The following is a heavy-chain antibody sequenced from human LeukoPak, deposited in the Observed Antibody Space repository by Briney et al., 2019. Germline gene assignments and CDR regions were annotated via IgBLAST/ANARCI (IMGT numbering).Heavy chain of an antibody. CDR1: GFTFSSYG. CDR3: ARDVSAVGGLERPATLGY. CDR2: IRYDGSNK. J-gene: IGHJ4*02. Sequence: GGSLRLSCAASGFTFSSYGMHWVRQAPGKGLEWVAFIRYDGSNKYYADSVKGRFTISRDNSKNTLYLQMNSLRPEDTAVYYCARDVSAVGGLERPATLGYWGQGTLVTVSS. V-gene: IGHV3-30*02. D-gene: IGHD1-1*01.